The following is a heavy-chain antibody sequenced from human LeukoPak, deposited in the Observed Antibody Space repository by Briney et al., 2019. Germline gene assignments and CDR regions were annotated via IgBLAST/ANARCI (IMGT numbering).Heavy chain of an antibody. CDR3: KGTVSGMGSYLIDY. D-gene: IGHD5-18*01. V-gene: IGHV3-48*03. Sequence: GGSLRLSCTASGFTFGDYGMIWVRQAPGKGLEWVSYISSSGSTIYYADSVKGRFTISRDNAKNSLYLQKNSLRAEDTAVYYCKGTVSGMGSYLIDYWGQGTLVTVSS. J-gene: IGHJ4*02. CDR2: ISSSGSTI. CDR1: GFTFGDYG.